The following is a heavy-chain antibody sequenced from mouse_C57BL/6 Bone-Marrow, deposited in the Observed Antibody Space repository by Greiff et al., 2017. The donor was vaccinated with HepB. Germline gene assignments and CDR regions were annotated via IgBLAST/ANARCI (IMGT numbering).Heavy chain of an antibody. CDR3: AREGTTVVAYYYAMDY. CDR1: GFTFSSYA. CDR2: ISDGGSYT. V-gene: IGHV5-4*01. Sequence: EVQLVESGGGLVKPGGSLKLSCAASGFTFSSYAMSWVRQTPEKRLEWVATISDGGSYTYYPDNVKGRFTISRDNAKNKLYLQMNHLKSEDTAMYYCAREGTTVVAYYYAMDYWGQGTSVTVSS. D-gene: IGHD1-1*01. J-gene: IGHJ4*01.